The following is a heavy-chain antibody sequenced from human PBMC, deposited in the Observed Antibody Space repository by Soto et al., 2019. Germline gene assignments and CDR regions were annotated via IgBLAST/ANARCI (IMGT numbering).Heavy chain of an antibody. D-gene: IGHD3-10*01. CDR1: GGSISSSAYY. J-gene: IGHJ6*03. CDR3: ARHSSGSWVYYYYMDV. V-gene: IGHV4-39*01. Sequence: QLQLQESGPGLVKPSETLSLTCTVSGGSISSSAYYWGWIRQPPGKGLEWIGSIYYSGSTYYNPSLKSRVTISGDTSKNQFSLKLTAVTAADTAVYYCARHSSGSWVYYYYMDVWGKGTTVTVSS. CDR2: IYYSGST.